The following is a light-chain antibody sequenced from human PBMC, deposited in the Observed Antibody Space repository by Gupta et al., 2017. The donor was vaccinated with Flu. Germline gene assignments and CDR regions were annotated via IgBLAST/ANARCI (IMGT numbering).Light chain of an antibody. J-gene: IGKJ4*01. CDR1: QSISDW. CDR3: QQYNTSPLT. Sequence: PSTLSASVGDTVTITCRASQSISDWLAWYQKKPGKAPKLLIYKASRGDSGVTSRFSGSGSGTEFTLTISSLQPDECAIYYCQQYNTSPLTFGGGTKVEI. CDR2: KAS. V-gene: IGKV1-5*03.